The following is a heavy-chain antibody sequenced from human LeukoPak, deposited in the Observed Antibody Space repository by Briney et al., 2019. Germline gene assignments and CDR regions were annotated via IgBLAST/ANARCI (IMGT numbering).Heavy chain of an antibody. CDR1: GFTFDDYA. CDR2: ISWNSGSI. CDR3: ARDRYGAGADSDY. V-gene: IGHV3-9*01. Sequence: GGSLRLSCAASGFTFDDYAMHWVRQAPGKGLEWVSGISWNSGSIGYADSVKGRFTISRDNAKNSLYLQMNSLRAEDTALYHCARDRYGAGADSDYWGQGTLVTVSS. D-gene: IGHD3-10*01. J-gene: IGHJ4*02.